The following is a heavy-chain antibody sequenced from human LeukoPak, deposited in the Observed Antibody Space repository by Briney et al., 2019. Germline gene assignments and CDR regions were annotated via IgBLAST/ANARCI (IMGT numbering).Heavy chain of an antibody. V-gene: IGHV3-7*01. CDR2: IKEDGSEK. D-gene: IGHD3-9*01. CDR1: GFTFSYYG. CDR3: ARDSADNLD. J-gene: IGHJ4*02. Sequence: GGSLRLSCAASGFTFSYYGMHWVRQAPGKGLEWVANIKEDGSEKHYVDSVKGRFTISRDNAKNSLYLQMNSLRAEDTAVYYCARDSADNLDWGQGTLVTVSS.